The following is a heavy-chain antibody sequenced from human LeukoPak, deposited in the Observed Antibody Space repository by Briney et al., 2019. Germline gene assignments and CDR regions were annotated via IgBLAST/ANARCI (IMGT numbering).Heavy chain of an antibody. Sequence: PSETLSLTCTVSGGSISSSSYYWGWIRQPPGKGLEWIGSIYYSGSTYYNPSLKSRVTISVDTSKNQFSLKLSSVTAADTAVYYCARNPPRWLVDYWGQGTLVTVSS. CDR1: GGSISSSSYY. CDR2: IYYSGST. D-gene: IGHD6-19*01. CDR3: ARNPPRWLVDY. J-gene: IGHJ4*02. V-gene: IGHV4-39*01.